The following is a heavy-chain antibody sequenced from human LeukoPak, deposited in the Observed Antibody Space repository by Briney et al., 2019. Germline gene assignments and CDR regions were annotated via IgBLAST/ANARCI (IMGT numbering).Heavy chain of an antibody. CDR2: INPNSGGT. Sequence: ASVKVPCKASGYTFTGYYMHWVRQAPGQGLEWMGWINPNSGGTNYAQKFQGRVTMTRDTSISTAYMELSRLRSDDTAVYYCARDQDSSSWSGMDVWGQGTTVTVSS. CDR1: GYTFTGYY. D-gene: IGHD6-13*01. V-gene: IGHV1-2*02. CDR3: ARDQDSSSWSGMDV. J-gene: IGHJ6*02.